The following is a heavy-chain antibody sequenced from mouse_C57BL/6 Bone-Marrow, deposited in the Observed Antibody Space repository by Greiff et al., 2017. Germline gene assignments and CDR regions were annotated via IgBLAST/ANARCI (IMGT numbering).Heavy chain of an antibody. CDR3: ATNWGFDY. CDR2: INPSSGYT. Sequence: QVQLMESGAELARPGASVKMSCTASGLTFTSYTMHWVQQRPGQGLEWIGYINPSSGYTKYTQKFKDKSTLTADKSSSTAYMQLSRLTSEDSAVYYCATNWGFDYWGQGTTRTVSS. D-gene: IGHD4-1*01. J-gene: IGHJ2*01. CDR1: GLTFTSYT. V-gene: IGHV1-4*01.